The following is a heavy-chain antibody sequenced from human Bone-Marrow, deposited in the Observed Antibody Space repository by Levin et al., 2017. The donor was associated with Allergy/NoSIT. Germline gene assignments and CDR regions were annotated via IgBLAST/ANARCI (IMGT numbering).Heavy chain of an antibody. J-gene: IGHJ4*02. CDR1: GFTFSSYG. V-gene: IGHV3-33*01. CDR2: IWYDGSNK. D-gene: IGHD3-10*01. Sequence: GGSLRLSCAASGFTFSSYGMHWVRQAPGKGLEWVAVIWYDGSNKYYADSVKGRFTISRDNSKNTLYLQMNSLRAEDTAVYYCARDGVRGDYFDYWGQGTLVTVSS. CDR3: ARDGVRGDYFDY.